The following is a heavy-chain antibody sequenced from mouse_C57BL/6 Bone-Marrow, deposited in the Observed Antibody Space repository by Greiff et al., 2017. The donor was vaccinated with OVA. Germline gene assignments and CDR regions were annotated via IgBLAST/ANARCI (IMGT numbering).Heavy chain of an antibody. CDR1: GFTFSDFY. V-gene: IGHV7-1*01. CDR2: SRNTANDYTT. Sequence: EVKLVESGGGLVQSGRSLRLSCATSGFTFSDFYMEWVRQAPGKGLEWIAASRNTANDYTTEYSSSLKGRFIVSRDTSQSILYLQMNALRAEDTAIYYCARDGYYDYAGAWFAYWGQGTLVTVSA. D-gene: IGHD2-4*01. J-gene: IGHJ3*01. CDR3: ARDGYYDYAGAWFAY.